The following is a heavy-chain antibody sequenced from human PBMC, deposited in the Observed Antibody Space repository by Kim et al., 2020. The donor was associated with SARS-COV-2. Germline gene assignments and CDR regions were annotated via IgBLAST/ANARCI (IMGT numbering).Heavy chain of an antibody. Sequence: GGSLRLSCAASGFTFSSYAMSWVRQAPGKGLEWVSAISGSGGSTYYADSVKGRFTISRDNSKNTLYLQMNSLRAEDTAVYYCAKVPFRSLKGRGGCSSWYWLDYWGQGTLVTVSS. D-gene: IGHD6-13*01. CDR1: GFTFSSYA. CDR3: AKVPFRSLKGRGGCSSWYWLDY. CDR2: ISGSGGST. V-gene: IGHV3-23*01. J-gene: IGHJ4*02.